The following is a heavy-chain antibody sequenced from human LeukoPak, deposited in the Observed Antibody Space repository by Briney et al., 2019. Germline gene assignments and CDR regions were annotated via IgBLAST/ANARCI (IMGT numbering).Heavy chain of an antibody. D-gene: IGHD3-10*01. V-gene: IGHV1-2*02. CDR1: GYTFTGYY. CDR3: ARGRLIKYGSGTYYTY. J-gene: IGHJ4*02. Sequence: ASVKVSCKASGYTFTGYYMHWVRQAPGQGLEWMGWFNPNSGGTNYAQKFQGRVTMTRDTSINTAYMELSRLRSDDTAVYYCARGRLIKYGSGTYYTYWGQGTLVTVSS. CDR2: FNPNSGGT.